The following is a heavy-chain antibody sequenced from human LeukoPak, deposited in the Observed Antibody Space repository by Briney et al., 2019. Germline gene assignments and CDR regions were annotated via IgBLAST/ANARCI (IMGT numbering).Heavy chain of an antibody. J-gene: IGHJ4*02. CDR1: GFTFSRYE. V-gene: IGHV3-48*03. D-gene: IGHD4-17*01. Sequence: GGSLRLSCAASGFTFSRYELNWVRQAPGKGLEWVSSISSSGTIIYYADSVKGRFTISRDNAKNSLYLQMNSLRAEDTALYYCARDLGMTDGDYVSYFDYWGQGTLVTVSS. CDR2: ISSSGTII. CDR3: ARDLGMTDGDYVSYFDY.